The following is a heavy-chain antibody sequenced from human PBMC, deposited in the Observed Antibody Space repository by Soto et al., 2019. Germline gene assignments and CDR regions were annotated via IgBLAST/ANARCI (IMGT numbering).Heavy chain of an antibody. D-gene: IGHD3-10*01. V-gene: IGHV4-4*02. J-gene: IGHJ4*02. CDR1: GGSISSSNW. Sequence: SETLSLTCAVSGGSISSSNWWSWVRQPPGKGLEWIGEIYHSGSTNYNPSLKSRVTISVDKSKNQFSLKLSSVTAADTAVYYCARDPSYYGSGSYHRYFDYWGQGTLVTVSS. CDR3: ARDPSYYGSGSYHRYFDY. CDR2: IYHSGST.